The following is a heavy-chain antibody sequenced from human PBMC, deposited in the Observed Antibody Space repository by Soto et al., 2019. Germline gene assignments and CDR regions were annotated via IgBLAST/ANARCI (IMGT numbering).Heavy chain of an antibody. J-gene: IGHJ4*02. CDR2: ISHRGNT. V-gene: IGHV4-30-2*01. CDR1: GASISLVGYS. CDR3: ARYDSSGDFDY. Sequence: SETLSLTCGVSGASISLVGYSWSWIRQPPGKGLEWIGYISHRGNTYYNPSLRSRVTISVDRSKNEFSLNLRSVTAADTAMYYCARYDSSGDFDYWGQGTLVTVAS. D-gene: IGHD3-22*01.